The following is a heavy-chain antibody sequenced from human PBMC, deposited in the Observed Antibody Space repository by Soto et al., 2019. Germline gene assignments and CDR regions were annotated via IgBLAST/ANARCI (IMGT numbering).Heavy chain of an antibody. Sequence: QVQLVQSGAEEKKPGASVKVSCKASGYTFTSYAIHWVRQAPGQRLEWMGWINAGNGNTKYSQKFQGRVTITRDTSASTAYMALSSLRSEDTAVYSCASSRIQLEPYGMDVWGQGTTVTVSS. V-gene: IGHV1-3*05. CDR2: INAGNGNT. CDR3: ASSRIQLEPYGMDV. J-gene: IGHJ6*02. CDR1: GYTFTSYA. D-gene: IGHD1-1*01.